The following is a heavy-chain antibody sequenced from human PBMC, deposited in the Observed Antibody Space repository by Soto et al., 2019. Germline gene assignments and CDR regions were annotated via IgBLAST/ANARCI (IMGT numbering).Heavy chain of an antibody. Sequence: EVQLVESGGGLVQPGRSLRLSCVGSGFDFDDHAMSWVRQAPGKGLEWVSGISWNGAFTGYANSVRGRFTISRYDAKNSLFLQMNSLRPEDTAFYYCTRDIFRTITTVDFWGQGTLVTVSS. J-gene: IGHJ4*02. D-gene: IGHD4-4*01. V-gene: IGHV3-9*01. CDR3: TRDIFRTITTVDF. CDR1: GFDFDDHA. CDR2: ISWNGAFT.